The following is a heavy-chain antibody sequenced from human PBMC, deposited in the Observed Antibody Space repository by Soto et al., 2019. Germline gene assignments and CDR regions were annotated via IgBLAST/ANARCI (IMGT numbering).Heavy chain of an antibody. D-gene: IGHD2-15*01. V-gene: IGHV3-23*01. CDR3: ASCSGGSCRFNGFDP. Sequence: EVQLLESGGGLEQPGGSLRLSCAASGFDFRSHVVTWVRQAPGKGLEWVSAISGSGDTTWYANSVKGRFTISRDNSKNMVYLQMNSLRAEDTAVYFCASCSGGSCRFNGFDPWGQGTLVTVSS. J-gene: IGHJ5*02. CDR1: GFDFRSHV. CDR2: ISGSGDTT.